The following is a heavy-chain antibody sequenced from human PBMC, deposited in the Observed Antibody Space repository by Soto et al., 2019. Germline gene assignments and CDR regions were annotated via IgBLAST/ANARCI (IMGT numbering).Heavy chain of an antibody. CDR3: ARQLEPIYYYYYMDV. V-gene: IGHV4-59*08. D-gene: IGHD1-1*01. CDR2: IYYSGST. CDR1: GGSISSYY. J-gene: IGHJ6*03. Sequence: PSETLSLTCTFSGGSISSYYWSWIRQPPGKGLEWIGYIYYSGSTNYNPSLKSRVTISVDTSKNQFSLKLSSVTAADTAVYYCARQLEPIYYYYYMDVWGKGTTVTVSS.